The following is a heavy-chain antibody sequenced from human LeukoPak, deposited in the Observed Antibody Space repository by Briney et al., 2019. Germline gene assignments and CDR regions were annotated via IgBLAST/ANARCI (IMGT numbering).Heavy chain of an antibody. J-gene: IGHJ2*01. Sequence: SVKVSCKASGGTFSSYAISWVRQAPGQGLEWTGGIIPIFGTANYAQKFQGRVTITADESTSTAYMELSSLRSEDTAVYYCACCSSTSCPTGDWYFDLWGRGTLVTVSS. CDR3: ACCSSTSCPTGDWYFDL. V-gene: IGHV1-69*13. D-gene: IGHD2-2*01. CDR2: IIPIFGTA. CDR1: GGTFSSYA.